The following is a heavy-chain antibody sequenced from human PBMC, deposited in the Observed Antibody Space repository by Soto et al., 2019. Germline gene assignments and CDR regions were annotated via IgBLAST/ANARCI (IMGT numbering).Heavy chain of an antibody. CDR1: GGSFSGYY. D-gene: IGHD3-3*01. J-gene: IGHJ6*03. CDR2: INHSGST. Sequence: SETLSLTCAVYGGSFSGYYWSWIRQPPGKGLEWIGEINHSGSTNYNPSLKSRVTISVDTSKNQFSLKLSSVTAADTAVYYCARDSITIYMDVWGKGTTVTVSS. CDR3: ARDSITIYMDV. V-gene: IGHV4-34*01.